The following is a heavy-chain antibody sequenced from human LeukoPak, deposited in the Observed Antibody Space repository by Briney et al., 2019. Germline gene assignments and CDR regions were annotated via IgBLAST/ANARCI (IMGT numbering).Heavy chain of an antibody. CDR1: GGSFSGYY. J-gene: IGHJ4*02. V-gene: IGHV4-59*01. Sequence: SETLSLTCAVYGGSFSGYYWSWIRQPPGKGLEWIGYIYYSGSTNYNPSLKSRVTISVDMSKNQFSLKLSSVTAADTAVYYCARGGYYGSGRDFDYWGQGTLVTVSS. CDR2: IYYSGST. CDR3: ARGGYYGSGRDFDY. D-gene: IGHD3-10*01.